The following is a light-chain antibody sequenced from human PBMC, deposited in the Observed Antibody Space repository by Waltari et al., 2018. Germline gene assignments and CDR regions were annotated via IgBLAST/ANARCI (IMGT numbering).Light chain of an antibody. CDR2: SND. CDR1: YSNIGSNT. V-gene: IGLV1-44*01. J-gene: IGLJ2*01. Sequence: QSVVTQPPSVSGTPGQRVTISCSGSYSNIGSNTVNWYQQLPETAPKLLSYSNDRRPSGVPDRFSGSKSGTSASLGISGLQSEDEADYYCAAWDDSLNGHMVFGGGTKVTVL. CDR3: AAWDDSLNGHMV.